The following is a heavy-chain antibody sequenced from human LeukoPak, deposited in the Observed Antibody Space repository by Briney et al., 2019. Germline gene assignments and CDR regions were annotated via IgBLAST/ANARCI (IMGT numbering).Heavy chain of an antibody. CDR3: AKGGLGAFDI. CDR1: GFTFSSYG. CDR2: ISYDGSNK. D-gene: IGHD3/OR15-3a*01. V-gene: IGHV3-30*18. Sequence: PGGSLRLSCAASGFTFSSYGMHWVRQAPGKGLEWVAVISYDGSNKYYADSVKGRFTISRDNSKNTLYLQMNSLRAEDTAVYYCAKGGLGAFDIWGQGTMVTVSS. J-gene: IGHJ3*02.